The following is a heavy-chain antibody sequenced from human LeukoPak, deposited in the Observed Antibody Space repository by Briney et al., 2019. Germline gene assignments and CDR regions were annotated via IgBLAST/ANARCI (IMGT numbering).Heavy chain of an antibody. J-gene: IGHJ6*02. CDR3: ARGLQPPVLYGMDV. CDR2: IWYDGSKK. CDR1: GFMFGNYG. D-gene: IGHD4-11*01. V-gene: IGHV3-33*01. Sequence: GGFLRLSCAASGFMFGNYGMHWVRQAPGQGLEWVALIWYDGSKKYYADSVKGRFTVSRDNSENTLYLQMNSLRADDTAVYYCARGLQPPVLYGMDVWGQGTTVTVSS.